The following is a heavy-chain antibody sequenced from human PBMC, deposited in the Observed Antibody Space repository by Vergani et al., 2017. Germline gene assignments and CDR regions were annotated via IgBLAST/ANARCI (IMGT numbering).Heavy chain of an antibody. J-gene: IGHJ4*02. CDR3: ARDGDRGIDY. Sequence: QLQLQESGSGLVKPSQTLSLTCAVSGGSISSGGYSLSWIRQPPGKGLEWIGYIYHSGSTYYNPSLKSRVTISVDRSKHQFSLKLSSVTAADPAVYYCARDGDRGIDYWGQGTLVTVSS. D-gene: IGHD3-16*01. V-gene: IGHV4-30-2*01. CDR1: GGSISSGGYS. CDR2: IYHSGST.